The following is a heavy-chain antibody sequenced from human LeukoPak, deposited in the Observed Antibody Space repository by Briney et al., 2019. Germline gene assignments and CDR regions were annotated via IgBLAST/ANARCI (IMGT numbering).Heavy chain of an antibody. CDR3: AKDLGDILTGYLSNYYYGMDV. V-gene: IGHV3-9*01. CDR2: ISWNSGSI. CDR1: GFTFNDYA. J-gene: IGHJ6*02. Sequence: GGSLRLSCAASGFTFNDYAMHWVRQAQGKGVEWGSGISWNSGSIAYADSVKGGFTISRDNAKISLYLQMNSLRAEDTALYYCAKDLGDILTGYLSNYYYGMDVWGQGTTVTVSS. D-gene: IGHD3-9*01.